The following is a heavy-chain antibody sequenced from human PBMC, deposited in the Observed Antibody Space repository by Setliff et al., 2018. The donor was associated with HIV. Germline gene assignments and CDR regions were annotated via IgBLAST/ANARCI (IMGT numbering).Heavy chain of an antibody. J-gene: IGHJ6*04. Sequence: SQTLSLTCAISGDSVSSNSAAWNWIRQSPSRGLEWRGRTYYRSKWYNDCAVSVKSRITINPDTSKNQFYLHWSSLKASDTATYYCARRTASFGTALYLDVWGTGTTVTVSS. CDR2: TYYRSKWYN. V-gene: IGHV6-1*01. D-gene: IGHD6-13*01. CDR3: ARRTASFGTALYLDV. CDR1: GDSVSSNSAA.